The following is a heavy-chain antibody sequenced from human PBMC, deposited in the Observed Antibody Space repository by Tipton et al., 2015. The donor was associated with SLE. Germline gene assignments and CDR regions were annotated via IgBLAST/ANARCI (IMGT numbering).Heavy chain of an antibody. Sequence: TLSLTCAVYGGSFSGYYWSWIRQPPGKGLEWIGEINHSGSTNYNPSLKSRVTISVDTSKNQFSLKLSSVTAADTAVYYCARPGIVGVGGAFDIWGQGTMVTISS. D-gene: IGHD1-26*01. CDR2: INHSGST. V-gene: IGHV4-34*01. J-gene: IGHJ3*02. CDR3: ARPGIVGVGGAFDI. CDR1: GGSFSGYY.